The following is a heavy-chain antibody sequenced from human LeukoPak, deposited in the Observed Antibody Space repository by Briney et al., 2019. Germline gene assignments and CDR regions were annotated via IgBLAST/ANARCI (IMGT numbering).Heavy chain of an antibody. D-gene: IGHD6-19*01. CDR3: ARDLPETYSSGWYGTLAAFDI. J-gene: IGHJ3*02. Sequence: SQTLSLTCAISGDSVSSNSAAWNWIRQSPSRGLEWLGRTYYRSKWYNDYAVSVKSRITINPDTSKNQFSLQLNSVTPEDTAVFNCARDLPETYSSGWYGTLAAFDIWGQGTMVTVSS. CDR1: GDSVSSNSAA. V-gene: IGHV6-1*01. CDR2: TYYRSKWYN.